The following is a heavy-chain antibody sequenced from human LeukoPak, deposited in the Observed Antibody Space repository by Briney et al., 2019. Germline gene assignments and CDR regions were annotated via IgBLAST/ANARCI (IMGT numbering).Heavy chain of an antibody. V-gene: IGHV3-30*02. CDR3: ARVGYSYGTLDY. CDR1: GFTFSSYG. Sequence: PGGSLRLSCAGSGFTFSSYGIHWVRQAPGKGLEWVSFIRYDGNNEYYEESVRGRLTISRDNAKNSLSLQMNSLRAKDTAVYYCARVGYSYGTLDYWGQGTLVTVSS. CDR2: IRYDGNNE. D-gene: IGHD5-18*01. J-gene: IGHJ4*02.